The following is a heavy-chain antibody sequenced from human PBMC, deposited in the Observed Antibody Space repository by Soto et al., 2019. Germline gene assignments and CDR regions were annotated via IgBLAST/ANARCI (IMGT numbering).Heavy chain of an antibody. J-gene: IGHJ4*02. V-gene: IGHV1-46*01. CDR1: GYTFTSCY. CDR2: INPSGGST. Sequence: ASVKVSCKASGYTFTSCYMHWLRQAPGQGLEWMGIINPSGGSTSYAQKFQGRVTMTRDTSTSTVYMELSSLRSEDTAVYYCARVPDLYDSSPALWGQGTLVTVSS. CDR3: ARVPDLYDSSPAL. D-gene: IGHD3-22*01.